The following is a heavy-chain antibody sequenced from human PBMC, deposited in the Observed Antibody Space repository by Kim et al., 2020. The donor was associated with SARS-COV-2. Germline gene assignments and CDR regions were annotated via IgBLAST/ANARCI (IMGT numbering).Heavy chain of an antibody. CDR2: SSSSYI. V-gene: IGHV3-21*01. J-gene: IGHJ4*02. Sequence: SSSSYIYNAEAVKGRSTSSRDNAKNSLYLQMNSRRAEDTAVYYCARVRGDWGQGTLVTVSS. CDR3: ARVRGD.